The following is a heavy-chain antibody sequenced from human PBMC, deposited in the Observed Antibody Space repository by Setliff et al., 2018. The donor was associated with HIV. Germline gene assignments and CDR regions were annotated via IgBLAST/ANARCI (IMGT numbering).Heavy chain of an antibody. CDR2: IYHSGST. CDR1: GYSISNGYY. Sequence: SETLSLTFALSGYSISNGYYWGWIRQPSGKGLECFGSIYHSGSTFYNPSLRSRVTISVDTSQDHVSLRLTSVTAADTAVYYCAARNSGNPTRHFDYWGQGTLVTVSS. D-gene: IGHD3-10*01. CDR3: AARNSGNPTRHFDY. V-gene: IGHV4-38-2*01. J-gene: IGHJ4*02.